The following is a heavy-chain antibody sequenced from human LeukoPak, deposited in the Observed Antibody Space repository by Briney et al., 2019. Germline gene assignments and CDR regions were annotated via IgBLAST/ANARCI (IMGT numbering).Heavy chain of an antibody. D-gene: IGHD6-19*01. CDR1: GYNFTTYW. V-gene: IGHV5-51*01. CDR2: IYPGDSDT. CDR3: ARGIAVASTYYFDY. Sequence: GESLKISCQASGYNFTTYWINWVRQMPGKGLEWMGIIYPGDSDTRYSPSFQGQVTISADKSISTAYLQWGSLKASDTAMYYCARGIAVASTYYFDYWGQGTLVTVSS. J-gene: IGHJ4*02.